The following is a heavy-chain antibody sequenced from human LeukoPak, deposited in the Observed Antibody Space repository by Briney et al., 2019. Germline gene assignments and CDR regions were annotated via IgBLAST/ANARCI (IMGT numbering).Heavy chain of an antibody. CDR3: ARNYGDYVFIIGY. J-gene: IGHJ4*02. CDR1: GFTFDDYA. Sequence: GGSLRLSCAASGFTFDDYAMHWVRQAPGKGLEWVSVIYSGGSAYYADSVKGRFTISRDNSKNTLFLQMNSLRAEDTAVYYCARNYGDYVFIIGYWGQGTLVTVSS. V-gene: IGHV3-23*03. CDR2: IYSGGSA. D-gene: IGHD4-17*01.